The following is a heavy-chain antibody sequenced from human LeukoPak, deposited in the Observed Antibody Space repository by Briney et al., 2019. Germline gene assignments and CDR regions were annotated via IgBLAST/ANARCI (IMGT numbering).Heavy chain of an antibody. CDR1: GYTFTSHY. CDR2: INPSCGST. V-gene: IGHV1-46*01. CDR3: ARGQLDSSGYYEYYFDY. J-gene: IGHJ4*02. Sequence: ASVKVSCKASGYTFTSHYMHWVRQAPGQGLEWMGIINPSCGSTSYAQKFQGRVTMTRDTSTSTVYMELSSLRSEDTAVYYCARGQLDSSGYYEYYFDYWGQGTLVTVSS. D-gene: IGHD3-22*01.